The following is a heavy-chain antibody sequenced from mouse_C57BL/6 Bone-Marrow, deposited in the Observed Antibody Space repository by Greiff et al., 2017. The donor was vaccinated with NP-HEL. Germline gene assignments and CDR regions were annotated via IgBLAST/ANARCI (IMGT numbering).Heavy chain of an antibody. CDR3: AREREDSSGCYYAMDY. Sequence: VQLQQSGPGLVQPSQSLSITCTVSGFSLTSYGVHWVRPSPGKGLEWLGVIWSGGSTDYNAAFISRLSISKDNSKSQVFFKMNSLQADDTAIYYCAREREDSSGCYYAMDYWGQGTSVTVSS. D-gene: IGHD3-2*02. V-gene: IGHV2-2*01. CDR2: IWSGGST. J-gene: IGHJ4*01. CDR1: GFSLTSYG.